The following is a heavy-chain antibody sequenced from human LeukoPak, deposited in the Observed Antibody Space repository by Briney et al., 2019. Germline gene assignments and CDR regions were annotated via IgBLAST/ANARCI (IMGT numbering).Heavy chain of an antibody. D-gene: IGHD3-22*01. V-gene: IGHV3-74*01. CDR2: INSGGINT. CDR3: ARDLGQYYDTSDNWFDP. CDR1: GFTFSNYW. Sequence: GGSLRLSCAASGFTFSNYWMHWVRQAPGKGLVWVSRINSGGINTSYADSVKGRFTISRDNAKNTLNLQMNSLRAEDTAVYYCARDLGQYYDTSDNWFDPWGQGTLVTVSS. J-gene: IGHJ5*02.